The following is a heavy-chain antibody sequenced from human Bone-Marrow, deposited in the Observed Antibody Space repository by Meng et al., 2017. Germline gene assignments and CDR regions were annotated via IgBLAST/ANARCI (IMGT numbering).Heavy chain of an antibody. CDR1: GCSISSYC. CDR2: IYTSGST. CDR3: AREYCGGDCYFVSEYYFDY. D-gene: IGHD2-21*02. Sequence: SETLSLTCPVPGCSISSYCWSWSRQPAGKGLDWIGRIYTSGSTNYNPSLKSRVTMSVDTSKNQFSLKLSSVTAADTAVYYCAREYCGGDCYFVSEYYFDYWGQGTLVTVSS. J-gene: IGHJ4*02. V-gene: IGHV4-4*07.